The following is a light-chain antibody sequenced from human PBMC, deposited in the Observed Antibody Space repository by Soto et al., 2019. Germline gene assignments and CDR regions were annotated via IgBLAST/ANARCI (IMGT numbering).Light chain of an antibody. V-gene: IGKV3-11*01. CDR1: RSVRSP. Sequence: EIVLTQSPATRSLSQGERATLSCRPSRSVRSPLAWYQQKPGQAPRLLIYDASTRATGIPARFSGSGSGTDFTLTISSLEPEDFAVYYCQQRSSWPQFTFGPGTKVDIK. CDR2: DAS. J-gene: IGKJ3*01. CDR3: QQRSSWPQFT.